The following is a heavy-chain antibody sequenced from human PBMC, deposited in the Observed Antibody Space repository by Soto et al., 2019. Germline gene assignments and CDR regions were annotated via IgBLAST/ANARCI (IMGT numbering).Heavy chain of an antibody. D-gene: IGHD6-19*01. J-gene: IGHJ6*02. CDR2: IWYDGSNK. CDR1: GFTFSGHA. CDR3: ARDGQSLAPYALDV. Sequence: QVQVVESGGGVVQPGRSLRLSCTASGFTFSGHAMHWVRQPPGKGLEWVAQIWYDGSNKYYADSVKGRVTISRDNSKHTLYVQMDSLRAEDTAVYYCARDGQSLAPYALDVWGQGTSVTVSS. V-gene: IGHV3-33*01.